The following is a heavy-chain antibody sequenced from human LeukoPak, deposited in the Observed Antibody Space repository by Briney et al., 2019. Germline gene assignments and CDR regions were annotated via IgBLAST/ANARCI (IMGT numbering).Heavy chain of an antibody. J-gene: IGHJ5*02. D-gene: IGHD3-22*01. V-gene: IGHV3-21*01. CDR3: ARDYYDSSGYYPHNWFDP. CDR2: ISSSSSYI. CDR1: GFTFSSYS. Sequence: GGPLRLSCAASGFTFSSYSMNWVRQAPGKGLEWVSSISSSSSYIYYADSVKGRFTISRDNAKNSLYLQMNSLRAEDTAVYYCARDYYDSSGYYPHNWFDPWGQGTLVTVSS.